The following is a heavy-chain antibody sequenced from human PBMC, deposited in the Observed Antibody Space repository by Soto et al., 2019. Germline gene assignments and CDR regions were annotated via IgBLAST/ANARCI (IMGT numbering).Heavy chain of an antibody. CDR1: GGSFSGYY. CDR3: ARASVYYYYGMDV. Sequence: QVQLQQWGAGLLKPSETLSLTCAVYGGSFSGYYWSWIXXXPGKGLEWIGEINHSGSTNYNPSLKSRVTISVDTSKNQFSLKLSSVTAADTAVYYCARASVYYYYGMDVWGQGTTVTVSS. CDR2: INHSGST. V-gene: IGHV4-34*01. J-gene: IGHJ6*02.